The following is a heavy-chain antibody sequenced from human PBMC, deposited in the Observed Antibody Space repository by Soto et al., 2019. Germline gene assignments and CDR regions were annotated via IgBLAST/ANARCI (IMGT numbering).Heavy chain of an antibody. D-gene: IGHD2-21*01. CDR1: GFTFSSYT. V-gene: IGHV3-21*01. J-gene: IGHJ6*02. CDR3: ARDPDFDIPTPYYHYAMDV. CDR2: VSSSSDFI. Sequence: PGGSLRLSCAASGFTFSSYTMNWVRQAPGKGLDWVSSVSSSSDFIYYADSVKGRFTISRDNAKNSLFLQMNSLRAEDTAVYYCARDPDFDIPTPYYHYAMDVWGQGTSVTVSS.